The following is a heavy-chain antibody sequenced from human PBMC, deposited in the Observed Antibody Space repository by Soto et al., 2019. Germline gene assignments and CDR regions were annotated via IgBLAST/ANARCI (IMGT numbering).Heavy chain of an antibody. CDR3: AAGLATTPDAFDI. CDR2: IVVGSGNT. V-gene: IGHV1-58*01. D-gene: IGHD5-12*01. Sequence: QMQLVQSGPEVKKPGTSVKVSCKASGFTFTSSAVQWVRQARGQRLEWIGWIVVGSGNTNYAQKFPERVTITRDMSTSTAYMELSSLRSEDTAVYYCAAGLATTPDAFDIWGQGTMVTVSS. J-gene: IGHJ3*02. CDR1: GFTFTSSA.